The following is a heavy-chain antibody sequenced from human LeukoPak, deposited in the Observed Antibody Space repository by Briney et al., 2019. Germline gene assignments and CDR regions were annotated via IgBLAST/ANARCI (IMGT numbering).Heavy chain of an antibody. Sequence: TLSLPFTVSGGSISSGGYYWSWIRPHPGKGLEWIGYIYYSGSTYYNPSLKSRVTISVDTAKNQFSLKLSSVTAADTAVYYCARAAPDVSIVVVITNYYYYYMDVWGKGTTVTVSS. J-gene: IGHJ6*03. V-gene: IGHV4-31*03. CDR2: IYYSGST. D-gene: IGHD3-22*01. CDR1: GGSISSGGYY. CDR3: ARAAPDVSIVVVITNYYYYYMDV.